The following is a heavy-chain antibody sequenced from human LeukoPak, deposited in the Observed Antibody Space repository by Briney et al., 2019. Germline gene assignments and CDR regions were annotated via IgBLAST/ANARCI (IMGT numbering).Heavy chain of an antibody. V-gene: IGHV4-4*02. CDR3: ARWSVGSSSFDY. J-gene: IGHJ4*02. Sequence: ASETLSLTCAVSGGSISSSNWWTWVRQPPGKGLERIGEIYHSGTTNYNPSLKSRVTISVDKSKNQFSLKLNSVTAADTAVYYCARWSVGSSSFDYWGQGTLVTVSS. CDR2: IYHSGTT. CDR1: GGSISSSNW. D-gene: IGHD6-13*01.